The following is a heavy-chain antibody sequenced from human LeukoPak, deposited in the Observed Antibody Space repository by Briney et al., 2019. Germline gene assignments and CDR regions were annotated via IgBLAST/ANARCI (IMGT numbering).Heavy chain of an antibody. CDR1: GGSISSGSYY. J-gene: IGHJ3*02. V-gene: IGHV4-61*02. D-gene: IGHD4-17*01. Sequence: SQTLSLTCTVSGGSISSGSYYWSWIRQRAGKGLEWIGSIYNSGSTNYNPSLKSRVTISVDTSKNQFSLKLRSVTAADTAVYYCARDRGDSTTVDAIDIWGQGTMVTVSS. CDR2: IYNSGST. CDR3: ARDRGDSTTVDAIDI.